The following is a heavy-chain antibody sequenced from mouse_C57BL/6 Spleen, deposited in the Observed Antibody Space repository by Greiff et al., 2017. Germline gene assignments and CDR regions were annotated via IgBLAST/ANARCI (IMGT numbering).Heavy chain of an antibody. D-gene: IGHD1-1*01. J-gene: IGHJ3*01. CDR3: ARRGYGGAWFAY. CDR1: GYAFTNYL. V-gene: IGHV1-54*01. Sequence: VQLQQSGAELVRPGTSVKVSCKASGYAFTNYLIEWVKQRPGQGLEWIGVINPGSGGTNYNEKFKGKATLTADKSSSTAYMQLSSLTSEDSAVYFCARRGYGGAWFAYWGQGTLVTVSA. CDR2: INPGSGGT.